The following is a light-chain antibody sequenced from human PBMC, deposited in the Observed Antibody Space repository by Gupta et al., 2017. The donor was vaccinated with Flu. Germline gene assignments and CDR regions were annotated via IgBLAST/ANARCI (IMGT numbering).Light chain of an antibody. CDR3: QQYNSYPS. CDR2: KAS. Sequence: DIQMTQSPSTLSASVGDRVTITCRASQSISSWLAWYQQKPGKAPKLLFYKASSLESGVPTRFSGSGSGTEFTLTISSLQPDDFATYYCQQYNSYPSFGQGTRLEIK. V-gene: IGKV1-5*03. CDR1: QSISSW. J-gene: IGKJ5*01.